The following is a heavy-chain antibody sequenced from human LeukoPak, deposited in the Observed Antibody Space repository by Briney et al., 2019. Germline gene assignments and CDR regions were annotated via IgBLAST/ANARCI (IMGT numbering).Heavy chain of an antibody. D-gene: IGHD1-26*01. CDR1: GFSFGDYA. V-gene: IGHV3-49*04. J-gene: IGHJ4*02. CDR3: TRDGFGTVATGRYFDY. Sequence: GGSLRLSCIVSGFSFGDYAISWVRQAPGKGLEWVGLIRTKAFGGAPEYAASVKGRFTISRDDSKSIVYLQMNSLKTDDTAVYYCTRDGFGTVATGRYFDYWGQGTLVTVSS. CDR2: IRTKAFGGAP.